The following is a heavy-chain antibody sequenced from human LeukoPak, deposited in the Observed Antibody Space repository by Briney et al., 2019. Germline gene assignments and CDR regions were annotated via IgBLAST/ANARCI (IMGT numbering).Heavy chain of an antibody. D-gene: IGHD5-18*01. CDR3: ARHIEGSYGLDY. V-gene: IGHV1-8*03. Sequence: GASVTVSCKASGYTFTSYDINWVRQAPGQGLEWMGWMNPNSGNTGYAQKFQGRVTITRNTSISTAYMELSSLRSEDTAVYYCARHIEGSYGLDYWGQGTLVTVSS. J-gene: IGHJ4*02. CDR2: MNPNSGNT. CDR1: GYTFTSYD.